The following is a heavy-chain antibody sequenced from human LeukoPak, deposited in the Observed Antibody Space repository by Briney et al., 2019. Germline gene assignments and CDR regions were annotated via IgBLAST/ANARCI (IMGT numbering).Heavy chain of an antibody. CDR2: IFPGDSDT. D-gene: IGHD5-24*01. V-gene: IGHV5-51*01. J-gene: IGHJ4*02. CDR1: GYSFTNYW. Sequence: GESLKISCKGSGYSFTNYWIGWVRQMPGKGLEWMGIIFPGDSDTRYSASFQGQVTMSADKSISTAYLQWSSLKASDTAMYYCARHAYLATITADFDYWGQGTLVTVSS. CDR3: ARHAYLATITADFDY.